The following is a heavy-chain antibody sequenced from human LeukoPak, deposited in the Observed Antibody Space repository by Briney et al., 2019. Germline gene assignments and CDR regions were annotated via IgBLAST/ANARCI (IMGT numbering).Heavy chain of an antibody. CDR2: INPSSGDT. Sequence: ASVKVSCKASGYTFTGFYMHWVRQAPGQGLEWIGWINPSSGDTDYAQKFQGRVTMTRDTSISTDYMELTRLRSDDTAVYYCARGRSLLGVVVPSVDYWGQRTLVTVSS. CDR3: ARGRSLLGVVVPSVDY. V-gene: IGHV1-2*02. J-gene: IGHJ4*02. D-gene: IGHD2-15*01. CDR1: GYTFTGFY.